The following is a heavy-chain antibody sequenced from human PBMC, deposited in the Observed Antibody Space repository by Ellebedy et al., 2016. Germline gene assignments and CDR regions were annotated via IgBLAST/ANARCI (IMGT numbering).Heavy chain of an antibody. Sequence: GSLRLXCTVSGGSISSSSYYWGWIRQPPGKGLEWIGSIYYSGSTYYNPSLKSRVTISVDTSKNQFSLKLSSVTAADTAVYYCASLRMSSGWYQGYRYYYYGMDVWGQGTTVTVSS. J-gene: IGHJ6*02. CDR1: GGSISSSSYY. D-gene: IGHD6-19*01. CDR3: ASLRMSSGWYQGYRYYYYGMDV. CDR2: IYYSGST. V-gene: IGHV4-39*01.